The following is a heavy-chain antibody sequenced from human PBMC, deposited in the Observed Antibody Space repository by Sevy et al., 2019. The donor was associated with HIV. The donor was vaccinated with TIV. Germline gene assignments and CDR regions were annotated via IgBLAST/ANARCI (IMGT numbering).Heavy chain of an antibody. V-gene: IGHV1-69*13. Sequence: ASVKVSCKASGGTFSSYAISWVRQAPGQGLEWMGGIIPIFGTANYAQKFQGRVTITADESTSTAYMELSSLRSEDTAVYYCARVGPATSDAFDIWGQGTMVTVSS. D-gene: IGHD2-2*01. CDR2: IIPIFGTA. CDR1: GGTFSSYA. J-gene: IGHJ3*02. CDR3: ARVGPATSDAFDI.